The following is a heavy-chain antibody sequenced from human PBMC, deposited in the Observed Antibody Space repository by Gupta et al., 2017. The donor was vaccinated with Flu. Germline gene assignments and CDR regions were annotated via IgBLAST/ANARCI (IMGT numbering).Heavy chain of an antibody. J-gene: IGHJ3*02. Sequence: QVQLQESGPGLVKPSQTLSLTCTVSGGSISSGSYYWSWIRQPAGKGLEWIGRIYTSGSTNYNPSLKSRVTISVDTSKNQFSLKLSSVTAADTAVYYCARVNLWAAVRDAFDIWGQGTMVTVSS. D-gene: IGHD3-16*01. CDR1: GGSISSGSYY. V-gene: IGHV4-61*02. CDR2: IYTSGST. CDR3: ARVNLWAAVRDAFDI.